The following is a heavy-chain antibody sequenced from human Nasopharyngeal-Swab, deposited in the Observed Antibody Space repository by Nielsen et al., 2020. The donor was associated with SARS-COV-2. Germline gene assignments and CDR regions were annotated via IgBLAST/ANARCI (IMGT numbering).Heavy chain of an antibody. CDR1: GFTFSSYG. CDR3: ARDDKLSVDYRGMDV. V-gene: IGHV3-33*01. CDR2: IWYDGSNK. D-gene: IGHD5/OR15-5a*01. Sequence: GGSLRLSCAASGFTFSSYGMHWVRQAPGKGLEWVAVIWYDGSNKYYADSVKGRFTISRDNSKNTLYLQMNSLRAEDTAVYYCARDDKLSVDYRGMDVWGQGTTVTVSS. J-gene: IGHJ6*02.